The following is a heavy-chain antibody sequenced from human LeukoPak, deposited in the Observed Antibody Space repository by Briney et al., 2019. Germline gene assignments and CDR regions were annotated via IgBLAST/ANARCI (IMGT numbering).Heavy chain of an antibody. D-gene: IGHD3-22*01. J-gene: IGHJ3*02. CDR1: GGSISSSSYY. V-gene: IGHV4-39*07. Sequence: SETLSLTCTVSGGSISSSSYYWGWIRQPPGKGLEWIGSIYYSGSTYYNPSLKSRVTISVDTSKNQFSLKLSSVTAADTAVYYCARERRIVVVPSAFDIWGQGTMVTVSS. CDR2: IYYSGST. CDR3: ARERRIVVVPSAFDI.